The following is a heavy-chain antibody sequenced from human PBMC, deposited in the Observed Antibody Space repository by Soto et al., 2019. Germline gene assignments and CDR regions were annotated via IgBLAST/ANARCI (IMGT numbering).Heavy chain of an antibody. D-gene: IGHD2-2*01. CDR1: GYTFTSYD. J-gene: IGHJ5*02. CDR3: ARGRGYCSSTRCSNWFDP. CDR2: MNPNSGNT. V-gene: IGHV1-8*01. Sequence: QVQLVQSGAEVKKPGASVKVSCKASGYTFTSYDINWVRQATGQGLEWMGWMNPNSGNTGYAQKFQGRVTMTMHSSISTAYMELSSLRSEDTAVYYCARGRGYCSSTRCSNWFDPWGQGTLVTVSS.